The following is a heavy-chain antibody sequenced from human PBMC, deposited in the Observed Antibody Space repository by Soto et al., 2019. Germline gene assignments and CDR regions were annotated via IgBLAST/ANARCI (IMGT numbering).Heavy chain of an antibody. J-gene: IGHJ5*02. CDR1: GGSISSGGYY. CDR3: ARGGAAAARGGWFDP. Sequence: QVQLQESGPGLVKPSQTLSLTCTVSGGSISSGGYYWSWIRQHPGKGLEWIGYIYYSGSTYYNPSLKSRFTISVDTSKNQFSLKLSSVTAADTAVYYCARGGAAAARGGWFDPWGQGTLVTVSS. V-gene: IGHV4-31*03. D-gene: IGHD6-13*01. CDR2: IYYSGST.